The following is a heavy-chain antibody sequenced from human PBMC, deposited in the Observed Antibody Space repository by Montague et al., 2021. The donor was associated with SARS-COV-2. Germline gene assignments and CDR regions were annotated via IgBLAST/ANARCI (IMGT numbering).Heavy chain of an antibody. CDR1: GFSLSTSGVG. Sequence: PALVKPTQTLKLTCTFSGFSLSTSGVGVGWIRQPPGKALEWLELIYWDDDKRYSPSLKSRLTITKDTSKNRVALTMTNMDPVEKATFYCANRRDFRYYDILTSYGRYYYSSGMDVWGQGTTVTVSS. V-gene: IGHV2-5*02. CDR3: ANRRDFRYYDILTSYGRYYYSSGMDV. D-gene: IGHD3-9*01. J-gene: IGHJ6*02. CDR2: IYWDDDK.